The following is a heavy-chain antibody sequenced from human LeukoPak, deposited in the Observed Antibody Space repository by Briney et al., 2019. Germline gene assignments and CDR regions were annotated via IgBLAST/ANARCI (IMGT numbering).Heavy chain of an antibody. V-gene: IGHV3-23*01. Sequence: GGTLRLSCAASGFTFSSYAMSWVRQAPGKGLEWVSAISGSGGDTYYADSVKGRFTISRDNSKNTLYLQMNGLRAEDTAVYYCAKLLSNSGRFLYWGQGTLVTVSS. J-gene: IGHJ4*02. D-gene: IGHD4-23*01. CDR2: ISGSGGDT. CDR3: AKLLSNSGRFLY. CDR1: GFTFSSYA.